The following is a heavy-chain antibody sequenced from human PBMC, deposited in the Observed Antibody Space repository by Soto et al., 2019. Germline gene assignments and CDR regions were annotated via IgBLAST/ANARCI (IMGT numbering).Heavy chain of an antibody. V-gene: IGHV4-31*03. D-gene: IGHD1-26*01. J-gene: IGHJ4*02. Sequence: QVQLQESGPGLVKPSQTLSLTCTVSGGSISSGGYYWSWIRQHPGKGLEWIGYIYYSGSTYYNPSLKIRVTRSVDSSKNQFSLKLSSVPAADTAVYYCAGIYSGSPGGTLRYWGQGTLVTVSS. CDR3: AGIYSGSPGGTLRY. CDR1: GGSISSGGYY. CDR2: IYYSGST.